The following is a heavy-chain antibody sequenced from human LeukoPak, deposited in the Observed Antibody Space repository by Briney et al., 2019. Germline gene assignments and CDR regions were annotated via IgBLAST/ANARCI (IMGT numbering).Heavy chain of an antibody. V-gene: IGHV3-21*01. Sequence: SGGSLRLSXAASGFTFRRYNKNWVRQAPGKGLEWVSYISTSGSYIYYEDSVKGRFTISRDNAKNSLFLQMSSLRADDTAVYYCAREYESDFWGQGTLVTVSS. D-gene: IGHD3-3*01. J-gene: IGHJ4*02. CDR2: ISTSGSYI. CDR1: GFTFRRYN. CDR3: AREYESDF.